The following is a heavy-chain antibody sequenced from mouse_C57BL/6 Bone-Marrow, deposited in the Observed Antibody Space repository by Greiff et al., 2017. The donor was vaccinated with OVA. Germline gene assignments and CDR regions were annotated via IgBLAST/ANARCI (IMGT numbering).Heavy chain of an antibody. J-gene: IGHJ1*03. CDR3: ARVYYGSSYRWYFDV. Sequence: EVKLQESGPGLVKPSQTVFLTCTVTGISITPGNYRWSWLRPFPGNTLVWIGYIYYSGTINSNPFLTSLTTINRDTPKNQFFLEMNSLTAEDTATYYCARVYYGSSYRWYFDVWGTGTTVTVSS. CDR1: GISITPGNYR. V-gene: IGHV3-5*01. D-gene: IGHD1-1*01. CDR2: IYYSGTI.